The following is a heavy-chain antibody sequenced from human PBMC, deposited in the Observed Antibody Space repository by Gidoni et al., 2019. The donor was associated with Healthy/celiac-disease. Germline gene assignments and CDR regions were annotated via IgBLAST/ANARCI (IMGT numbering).Heavy chain of an antibody. V-gene: IGHV3-30*18. D-gene: IGHD3-22*01. J-gene: IGHJ6*02. CDR1: GFTFSSYG. CDR3: AKDLPDVRITMIVVAQYGMDV. CDR2: ISYDGSNK. Sequence: QVQLVESGGGVVQPGRSLRLSCAASGFTFSSYGMHWVRQAPGKGLEWVAVISYDGSNKYYADSVKGRFTISRDNSKNTLYLQMNSLRAEDTAVYYCAKDLPDVRITMIVVAQYGMDVWGQGTTVTVSS.